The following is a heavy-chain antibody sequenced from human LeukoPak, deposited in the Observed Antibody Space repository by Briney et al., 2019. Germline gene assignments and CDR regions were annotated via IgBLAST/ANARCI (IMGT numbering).Heavy chain of an antibody. J-gene: IGHJ4*02. CDR2: IWNDGSVR. CDR1: GFTFSTYG. Sequence: PGGSLRLSCAAAGFTFSTYGLHWVRQAPGKGLELVAVIWNDGSVRYYADSVKGRFTISRDNSKNTLYLQMNNLRAEDTAVYYCARASGSYDYWGQGTLVTVSS. D-gene: IGHD1-26*01. CDR3: ARASGSYDY. V-gene: IGHV3-33*01.